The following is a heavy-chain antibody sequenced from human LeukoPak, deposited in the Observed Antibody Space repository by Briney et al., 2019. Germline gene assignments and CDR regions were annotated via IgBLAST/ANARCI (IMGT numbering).Heavy chain of an antibody. CDR3: ARPVYDFWSGYYDGDDY. CDR1: GGSISSSRYY. D-gene: IGHD3-3*01. CDR2: IYYSWST. J-gene: IGHJ4*02. V-gene: IGHV4-39*01. Sequence: SETLSLTCTVSGGSISSSRYYWGWIRQPPGKGLEWVGSIYYSWSTYYNPSLKCRVTISVDTSKNQFSLKLSSVTAADTAVYYCARPVYDFWSGYYDGDDYWGQGTLVTVSS.